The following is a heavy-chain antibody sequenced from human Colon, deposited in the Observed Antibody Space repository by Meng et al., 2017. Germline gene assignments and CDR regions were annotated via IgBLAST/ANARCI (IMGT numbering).Heavy chain of an antibody. D-gene: IGHD6-19*01. V-gene: IGHV1-2*06. CDR3: AKIHLGDSGLDY. CDR2: INADSGGT. CDR1: GYSLSGYY. J-gene: IGHJ4*02. Sequence: QVQLVQSGAEVKKPGASVKVSCKAYGYSLSGYYMHWVRQVPGQGLEWMGRINADSGGTNYAEKFQGRVTLTRDTSINTAYMEVTSLRSDDTAVYYCAKIHLGDSGLDYWGQGTLVTVSS.